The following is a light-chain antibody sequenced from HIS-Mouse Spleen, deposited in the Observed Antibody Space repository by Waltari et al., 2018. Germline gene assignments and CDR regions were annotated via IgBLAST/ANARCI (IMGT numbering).Light chain of an antibody. CDR3: QQYGSSFT. CDR2: GAS. J-gene: IGKJ3*01. V-gene: IGKV3-20*01. Sequence: EIVLTQSPGTLSLSPGERVTLSCRASQSVSSSYLAWYQQKPGQAPRLLIYGASSRAPGIPDRFSGSGSGTDFTLTISRLEPEDFAVYYCQQYGSSFTFGPGTKVDIK. CDR1: QSVSSSY.